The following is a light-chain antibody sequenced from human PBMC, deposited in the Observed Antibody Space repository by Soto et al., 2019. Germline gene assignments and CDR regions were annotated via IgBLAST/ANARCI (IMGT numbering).Light chain of an antibody. CDR1: QSVSSN. CDR2: GAS. Sequence: EIVMTQSPATLSVSPGERATLSCRASQSVSSNLAWYQQKPGQAPRLLIYGASTRATDIPARFSGSGSGTEFTLTISSLQSEVLAVYYCQQYNHWPLWTFGQGTKVEIK. J-gene: IGKJ1*01. V-gene: IGKV3-15*01. CDR3: QQYNHWPLWT.